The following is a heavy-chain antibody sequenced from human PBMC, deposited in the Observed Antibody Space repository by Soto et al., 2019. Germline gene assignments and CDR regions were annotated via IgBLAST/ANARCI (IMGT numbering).Heavy chain of an antibody. Sequence: SETLSLTCTVSGGSVSSGSYYWSWIRQPPGKGLEWIGYIYYSGSTNYNPSLKSRVTISVDTSKNQFSLKLSSVTAADTAVYYCARVHSSGDCFDYWGHGTLVTVSS. V-gene: IGHV4-61*01. CDR3: ARVHSSGDCFDY. CDR2: IYYSGST. CDR1: GGSVSSGSYY. J-gene: IGHJ4*01. D-gene: IGHD6-19*01.